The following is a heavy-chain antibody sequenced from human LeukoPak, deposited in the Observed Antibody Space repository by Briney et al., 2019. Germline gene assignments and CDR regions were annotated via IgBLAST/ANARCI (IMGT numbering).Heavy chain of an antibody. J-gene: IGHJ4*02. D-gene: IGHD5-24*01. CDR2: IIPILGIA. Sequence: ASVKASCKASGGTFSSYTISWVRQVPGQGLEWMGRIIPILGIANYAQKFQGRVTITADKSTSTAYMELSSLRSEDTAVYYCARDIGAVEMATIIVPYFDYWGQGTLVTVSS. V-gene: IGHV1-69*04. CDR1: GGTFSSYT. CDR3: ARDIGAVEMATIIVPYFDY.